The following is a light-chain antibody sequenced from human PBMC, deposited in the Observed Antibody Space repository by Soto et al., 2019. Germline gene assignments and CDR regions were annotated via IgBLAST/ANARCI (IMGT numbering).Light chain of an antibody. CDR1: QSIGTW. J-gene: IGKJ2*01. Sequence: DIQMTQSPSTLSVSVGDRVTITCRASQSIGTWLAWYQQKPGKAPKLLIYKASSFESGVPSRFSGSGSGTQFTLTISSLQPDDFATYYCQQYNTHLIYTFGQGTKLEIK. CDR2: KAS. V-gene: IGKV1-5*03. CDR3: QQYNTHLIYT.